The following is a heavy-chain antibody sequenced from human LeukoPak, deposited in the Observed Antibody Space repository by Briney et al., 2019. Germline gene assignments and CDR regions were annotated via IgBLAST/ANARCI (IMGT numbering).Heavy chain of an antibody. CDR1: VYTLPELS. D-gene: IGHD6-19*01. CDR3: ARDGTKTRTTNAPHSSGWYGGPRYYYYYYMDD. J-gene: IGHJ6*03. Sequence: ASVTVSCKVSVYTLPELSMHWVRQAPGKGLEWMGGFDPEDGETIYTQKFQGRVTMTEDTSTDTDYMELSSLRSEDTAIYYCARDGTKTRTTNAPHSSGWYGGPRYYYYYYMDDWGKGTSVTISS. V-gene: IGHV1-24*01. CDR2: FDPEDGET.